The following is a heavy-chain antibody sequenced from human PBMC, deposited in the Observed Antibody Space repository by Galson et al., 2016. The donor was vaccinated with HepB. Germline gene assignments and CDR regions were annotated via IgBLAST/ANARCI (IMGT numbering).Heavy chain of an antibody. J-gene: IGHJ6*02. Sequence: SVKVSCKASGGTFSSYAITWVRQAPGQGLEWVGGIIPIFDAAHYAQKFQGRVTITADDSTSTAYMELSSLRSDDTAVYYCVRDPLYDVIVVPASAYDVMDVWGQGTTVTVSS. CDR2: IIPIFDAA. CDR1: GGTFSSYA. CDR3: VRDPLYDVIVVPASAYDVMDV. V-gene: IGHV1-69*13. D-gene: IGHD2-2*01.